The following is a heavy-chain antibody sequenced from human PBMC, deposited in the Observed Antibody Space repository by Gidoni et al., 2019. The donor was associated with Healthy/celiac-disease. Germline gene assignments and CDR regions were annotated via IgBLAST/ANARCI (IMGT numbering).Heavy chain of an antibody. V-gene: IGHV3-23*01. CDR2: ISGSGGST. CDR1: GFTFSSDA. J-gene: IGHJ3*02. Sequence: EVQLLESGGGLVQPGWSLRLSCAASGFTFSSDARSWVRQAPGKGLEWVSAISGSGGSTYYADSVKGRFTISRDNSKNTLYLQMNSLRAEDTAVYYCAKEGRSVVVVQGAFDIWGQGTMVTVSS. D-gene: IGHD3-22*01. CDR3: AKEGRSVVVVQGAFDI.